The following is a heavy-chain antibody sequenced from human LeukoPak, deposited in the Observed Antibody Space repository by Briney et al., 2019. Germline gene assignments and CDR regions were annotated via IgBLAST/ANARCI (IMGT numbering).Heavy chain of an antibody. J-gene: IGHJ4*02. CDR1: GGSVSGFY. CDR3: ARDVVAAAGTWDY. V-gene: IGHV4-4*07. Sequence: ASETLSLTCTVSGGSVSGFYWSWIRQPAGKGLEWIGRIYTSGSTNYNPSLKSRLTMSVDTSKNQFSLKLGSVTAADTAVYYCARDVVAAAGTWDYWGQGTLVTVSS. CDR2: IYTSGST. D-gene: IGHD6-13*01.